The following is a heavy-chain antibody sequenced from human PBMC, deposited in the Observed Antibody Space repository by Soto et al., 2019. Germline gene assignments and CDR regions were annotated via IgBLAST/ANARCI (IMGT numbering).Heavy chain of an antibody. CDR3: ARRGSGRYSDY. CDR2: GTNKLNSYTT. V-gene: IGHV3-72*01. J-gene: IGHJ4*02. Sequence: EVQLVESGGGLVQPGGSLSLSCAVSGFTLDDYSMDWVLQLPGKGLEWVARGTNKLNSYTTEYAASVKGRFTISTDGSQSSLSLQMNSLTSAETAMEYCARRGSGRYSDYWGQGTLVTVSS. D-gene: IGHD3-3*01. CDR1: GFTLDDYS.